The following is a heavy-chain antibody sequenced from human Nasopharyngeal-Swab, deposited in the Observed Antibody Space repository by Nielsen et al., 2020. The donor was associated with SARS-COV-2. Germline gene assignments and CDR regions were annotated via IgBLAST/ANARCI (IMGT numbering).Heavy chain of an antibody. J-gene: IGHJ4*02. CDR3: ARGRGITVTTPSPVFDY. CDR1: GGSFSGYY. V-gene: IGHV4-34*01. CDR2: INHSGSI. D-gene: IGHD1-20*01. Sequence: SETLSLTCAVYGGSFSGYYWSWIRQSPGKGLEWIGEINHSGSINYNLSLKSRVTISVETSKNRFSLKLSSVTAADTAVYYCARGRGITVTTPSPVFDYWGQGTLVTVS.